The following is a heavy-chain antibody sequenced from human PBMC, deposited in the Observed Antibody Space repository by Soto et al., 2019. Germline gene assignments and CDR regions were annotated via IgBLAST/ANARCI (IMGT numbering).Heavy chain of an antibody. D-gene: IGHD3-10*01. CDR3: ARDLSAFGELAYYYYYMDV. V-gene: IGHV6-1*01. J-gene: IGHJ6*03. CDR1: GDSVSSNSAA. CDR2: TYYRSKWYN. Sequence: SQTLSLTCAISGDSVSSNSAAWNWIRQSPSRGLEWLGRTYYRSKWYNDYAVSVKSRITINPDTSKNQFSLQLNSVTPEDTAVYYCARDLSAFGELAYYYYYMDVWGKGTTVTVSS.